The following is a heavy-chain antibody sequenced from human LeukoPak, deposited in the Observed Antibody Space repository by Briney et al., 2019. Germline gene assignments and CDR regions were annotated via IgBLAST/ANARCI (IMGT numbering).Heavy chain of an antibody. J-gene: IGHJ4*02. Sequence: WESLTLSCAASGCTFSSYNMNWVRQPPGKGLEWVSYINNSSSTMYYADSVKGRFTISRDNAKNSLFLQMNRLRDAETAVYYCASLELIDYWGQGTLVTVSS. CDR3: ASLELIDY. CDR1: GCTFSSYN. V-gene: IGHV3-48*02. CDR2: INNSSSTM. D-gene: IGHD1-7*01.